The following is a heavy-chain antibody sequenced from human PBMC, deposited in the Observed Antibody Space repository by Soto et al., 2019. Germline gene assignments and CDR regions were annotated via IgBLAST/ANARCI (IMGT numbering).Heavy chain of an antibody. J-gene: IGHJ3*02. CDR3: ASLLLTGYYDALDT. D-gene: IGHD3-9*01. CDR1: GFTFSSYA. CDR2: ISYDGSNK. V-gene: IGHV3-30-3*01. Sequence: PGGSLRLSCAASGFTFSSYAMHWVRQAPGKGLEWVAVISYDGSNKYYADSVKGRFTISRDNSKNTLYLQMNSLRAEDTAVYYCASLLLTGYYDALDTWGQGTMVTVSS.